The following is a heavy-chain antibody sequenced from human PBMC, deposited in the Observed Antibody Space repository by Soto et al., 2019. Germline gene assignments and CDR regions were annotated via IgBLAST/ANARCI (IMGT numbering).Heavy chain of an antibody. D-gene: IGHD3-10*01. CDR3: SRVDPGETSPFDH. V-gene: IGHV1-69*13. CDR2: IIPIFGTA. CDR1: GGTFSSYA. J-gene: IGHJ4*02. Sequence: SVKVSCKASGGTFSSYAISWVRQAPGQGLGWMGGIIPIFGTANYAQKFQGRVTITADESTSTAYMELSSLRSDDTAVYYCSRVDPGETSPFDHWGQGTLVTVSS.